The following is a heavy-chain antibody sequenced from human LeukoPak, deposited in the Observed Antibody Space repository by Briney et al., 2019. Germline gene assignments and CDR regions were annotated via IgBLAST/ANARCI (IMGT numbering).Heavy chain of an antibody. CDR1: GFTFSSYW. Sequence: GGSLRLSCATSGFTFSSYWMSWVRQAPGKGPEWVAFTNQDGSKKYFVGSLKGRFTISRDNGKSSMYLQMNSLRVEDTAVYYCVRDCSSVNCPPTDYYGLDVWGRGTTVTVSS. CDR3: VRDCSSVNCPPTDYYGLDV. V-gene: IGHV3-7*01. J-gene: IGHJ6*02. CDR2: TNQDGSKK. D-gene: IGHD1-1*01.